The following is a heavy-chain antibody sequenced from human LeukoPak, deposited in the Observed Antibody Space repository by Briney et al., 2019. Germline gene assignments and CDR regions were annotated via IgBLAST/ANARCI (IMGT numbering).Heavy chain of an antibody. D-gene: IGHD6-19*01. CDR2: IYYGATT. J-gene: IGHJ1*01. CDR3: ARGDGSGWSGGRNFPH. CDR1: GGSIGRYF. Sequence: PSETLSLTCNASGGSIGRYFWSWIRQPPGKTLEWIGYIYYGATTTYNPSFKSRVTISVDTPKNQVSLKLKSVTAADTAFYYCARGDGSGWSGGRNFPHWGQGTLVTVSS. V-gene: IGHV4-59*01.